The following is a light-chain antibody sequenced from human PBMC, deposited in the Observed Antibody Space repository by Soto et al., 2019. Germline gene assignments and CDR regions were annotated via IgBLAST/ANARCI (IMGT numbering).Light chain of an antibody. CDR1: QSVSSS. J-gene: IGKJ1*01. V-gene: IGKV3-15*01. Sequence: EIVMTQSPVTLSVSPGGRATLSCRASQSVSSSVAWYQQKPGQAPRLLIYGASTRATGVAARFSGSGSGTEFTLTISSLQSEDFAVYYCQQYNNWPLTFGQGTKVEIK. CDR2: GAS. CDR3: QQYNNWPLT.